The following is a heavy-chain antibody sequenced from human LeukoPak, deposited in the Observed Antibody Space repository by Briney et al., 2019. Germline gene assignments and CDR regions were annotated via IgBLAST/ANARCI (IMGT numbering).Heavy chain of an antibody. J-gene: IGHJ4*02. CDR3: ARSIVVVPAASLDY. CDR2: INPNSGGT. Sequence: ASVKVSCKASGYTFTGYYMHWVRQGPGQGLEWMGWINPNSGGTNYAQKFQGRVTMTRDTSISTAYMELSRLRSDGTAGYYCARSIVVVPAASLDYWGQGTLVTVSS. D-gene: IGHD2-2*01. CDR1: GYTFTGYY. V-gene: IGHV1-2*02.